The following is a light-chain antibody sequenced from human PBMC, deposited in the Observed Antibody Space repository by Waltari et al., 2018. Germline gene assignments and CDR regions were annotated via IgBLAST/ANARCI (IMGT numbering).Light chain of an antibody. Sequence: DIVMTQSPDSLAVSLGERATINCKSSQSVLYRSTNKNYLAWYQQKPGQPPKLLIYWASTRESGVPDRFSGSGSGTDFTLTISSLQAEDVAVYYCQQYYSNPPSITFGPGTKVDIK. CDR3: QQYYSNPPSIT. CDR1: QSVLYRSTNKNY. CDR2: WAS. J-gene: IGKJ3*01. V-gene: IGKV4-1*01.